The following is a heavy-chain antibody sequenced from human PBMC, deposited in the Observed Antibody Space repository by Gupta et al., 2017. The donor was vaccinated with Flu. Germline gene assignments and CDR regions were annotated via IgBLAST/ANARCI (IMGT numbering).Heavy chain of an antibody. CDR2: ISGSGGST. J-gene: IGHJ4*02. CDR3: AKADRPGIVATTIDY. CDR1: GFTFSSYA. V-gene: IGHV3-23*01. D-gene: IGHD5-12*01. Sequence: EVQLLESGGGLVQPGGSLRLSCAASGFTFSSYAMSWVRQAPGKGLEWVSAISGSGGSTYYADSGKGRFTISRDNSKNTLYLQMNRLRAEDTAVYYCAKADRPGIVATTIDYWGQGTLVTVSS.